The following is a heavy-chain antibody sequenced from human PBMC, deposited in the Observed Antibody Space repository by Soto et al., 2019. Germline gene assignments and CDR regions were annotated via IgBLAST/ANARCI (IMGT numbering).Heavy chain of an antibody. Sequence: QVRLVESGGGVVQPGRSLRLSCAASGFVFGNYAMHWVRQAPGKGPEWVTVIGHDGVNKYYADSVRGRVTVSRDDSKNTLYLEMDSLRVEDSAVYYCARDPVPGIPDYFDTWGQGTLVTVSS. J-gene: IGHJ4*02. CDR1: GFVFGNYA. D-gene: IGHD1-20*01. CDR3: ARDPVPGIPDYFDT. CDR2: IGHDGVNK. V-gene: IGHV3-30*04.